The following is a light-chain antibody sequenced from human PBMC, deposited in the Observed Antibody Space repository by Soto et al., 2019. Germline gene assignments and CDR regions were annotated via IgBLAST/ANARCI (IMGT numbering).Light chain of an antibody. CDR3: QPRSDWPLP. CDR2: DVS. Sequence: EIVLTQSPATLSLSPGERATLSCRASQSVTSYLAWYQQKPGQAPRILIYDVSNRASGIKDRFSGSGSETDFTLTIRSLEPEDFAVYYCQPRSDWPLPLGPGTRLELK. CDR1: QSVTSY. V-gene: IGKV3-11*01. J-gene: IGKJ5*01.